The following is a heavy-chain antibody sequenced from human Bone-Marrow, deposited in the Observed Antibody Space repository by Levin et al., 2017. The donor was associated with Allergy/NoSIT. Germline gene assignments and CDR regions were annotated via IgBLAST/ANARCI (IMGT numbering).Heavy chain of an antibody. CDR3: AKDIASGYFLAFDY. CDR1: GFTFDDYA. J-gene: IGHJ4*02. Sequence: PGESLKISCAASGFTFDDYAMHWVRQIPGKGLEWVSGITWNSAKIAYGDSFKGRITISRDNAKNSLDLQMNSLRPEDTALYYCAKDIASGYFLAFDYWGQGALVTVSS. V-gene: IGHV3-9*01. D-gene: IGHD5-12*01. CDR2: ITWNSAKI.